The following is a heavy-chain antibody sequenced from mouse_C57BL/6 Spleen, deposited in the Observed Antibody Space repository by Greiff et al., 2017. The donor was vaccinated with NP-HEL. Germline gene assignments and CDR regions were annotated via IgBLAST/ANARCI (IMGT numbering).Heavy chain of an antibody. D-gene: IGHD2-3*01. CDR3: TRDRGPDGYFFY. CDR1: GFTFSSYA. J-gene: IGHJ2*01. Sequence: EVMLVESGEGLVKPGGSLKLSCAASGFTFSSYAMSWVRQTPEKRLEWVAYISSGGDYIYYADTVKGRFTISRDNARNTLYLQMSRLTSEDTAMYYGTRDRGPDGYFFYWGQGTTLTVSS. V-gene: IGHV5-9-1*02. CDR2: ISSGGDYI.